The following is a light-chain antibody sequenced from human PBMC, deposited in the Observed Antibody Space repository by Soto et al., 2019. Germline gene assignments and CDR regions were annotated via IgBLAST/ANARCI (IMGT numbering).Light chain of an antibody. CDR1: QSVNSNY. CDR3: QQYGGSPLT. J-gene: IGKJ4*01. Sequence: EIVLTQSPGTLSLSPGERATLSCRATQSVNSNYLAWYQEKPGQAPRLLIYGASSRATGIPDRFSGSGSGTDFTLTISRLEPEDFAVYYCQQYGGSPLTFGGGTKVEIK. CDR2: GAS. V-gene: IGKV3-20*01.